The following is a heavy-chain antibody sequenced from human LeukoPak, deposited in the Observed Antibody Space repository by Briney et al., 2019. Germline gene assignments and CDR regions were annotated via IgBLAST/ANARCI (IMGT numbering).Heavy chain of an antibody. CDR2: ISYDGSNK. CDR1: GFTFSSYA. Sequence: GGSLRLSCAASGFTFSSYAMHWVRQAPGKGLEWVAVISYDGSNKYYADSVKGRFTISRDNSKNTLYLQMNSLRAEDTAVYYCARADVDTAMVDVFDYWGQGTLVTVSS. D-gene: IGHD5-18*01. J-gene: IGHJ4*02. CDR3: ARADVDTAMVDVFDY. V-gene: IGHV3-30-3*01.